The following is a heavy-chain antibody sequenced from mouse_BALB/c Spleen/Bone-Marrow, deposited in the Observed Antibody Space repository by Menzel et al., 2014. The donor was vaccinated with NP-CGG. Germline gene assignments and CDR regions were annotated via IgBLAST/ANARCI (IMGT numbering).Heavy chain of an antibody. CDR3: ARHEKANYGNYAMDY. D-gene: IGHD1-1*01. CDR1: GYTFTEYI. Sequence: VQLQESGAGLVKPGASVKLSCKASGYTFTEYIIHWVKQRSGQGLEWIGWFYPGSGSIKYNEKFKDKATLTADKSSSTVYMELSRLTSEDSAVYFCARHEKANYGNYAMDYWGQGTSVTVSS. CDR2: FYPGSGSI. V-gene: IGHV1-62-2*01. J-gene: IGHJ4*01.